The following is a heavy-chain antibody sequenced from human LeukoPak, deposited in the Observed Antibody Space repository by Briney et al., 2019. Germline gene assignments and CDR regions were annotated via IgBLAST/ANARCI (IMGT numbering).Heavy chain of an antibody. J-gene: IGHJ4*02. CDR2: IKSKTNGGTT. V-gene: IGHV3-15*01. Sequence: PGGSLRLSCAASGFTFSSYAMSWVRQAPGKGLEWVGHIKSKTNGGTTDYAAPVKGRFTISRDDSKNTLYLQMNSLKTEDTAVYYCTAEYWGSLKYWGQGTLVTVSS. D-gene: IGHD2-15*01. CDR1: GFTFSSYA. CDR3: TAEYWGSLKY.